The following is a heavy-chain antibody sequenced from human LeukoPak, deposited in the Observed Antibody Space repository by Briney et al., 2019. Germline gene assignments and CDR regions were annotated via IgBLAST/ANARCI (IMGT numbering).Heavy chain of an antibody. CDR3: LGGAVAGN. J-gene: IGHJ4*02. CDR2: ISYDGSNK. D-gene: IGHD6-19*01. Sequence: GGSLRLSCAASGFTFSSYTMSWVRQAPGKGLEWVAVISYDGSNKYYADPVKGRFTISRDNSKNTLYLQMNSLRAEDTAVYYCLGGAVAGNWGQGTLVTVSS. CDR1: GFTFSSYT. V-gene: IGHV3-30-3*01.